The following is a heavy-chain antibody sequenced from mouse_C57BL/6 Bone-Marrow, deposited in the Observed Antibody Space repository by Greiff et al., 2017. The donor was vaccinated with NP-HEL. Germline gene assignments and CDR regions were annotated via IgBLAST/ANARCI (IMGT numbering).Heavy chain of an antibody. CDR1: GYTFTSYW. J-gene: IGHJ3*01. V-gene: IGHV1-59*01. CDR2: IDPSDSYT. CDR3: ARVSTMVKWFAY. Sequence: QVQLQQPGAELVRPGTSVKLSCKASGYTFTSYWMHWVKQRPGQGLEWIGVIDPSDSYTNYNQKFKGKATLTVDTSSSTAYMQRSSLTSEASTVHYWARVSTMVKWFAYWGQGTLVTVSA. D-gene: IGHD2-2*01.